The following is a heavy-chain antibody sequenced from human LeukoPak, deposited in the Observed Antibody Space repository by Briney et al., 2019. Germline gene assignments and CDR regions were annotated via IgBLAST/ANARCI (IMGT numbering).Heavy chain of an antibody. Sequence: ASVKVSCKASGYTFTGYYMHWVRQAPGQGLEWMGWINPNSGGTNYAQKFQGRVTMTRDTSISTAYMELSRLRSDDTAVYYCARTLNSGSYEGALSDYWGQGTLVTVSS. J-gene: IGHJ4*02. CDR1: GYTFTGYY. CDR3: ARTLNSGSYEGALSDY. D-gene: IGHD1-26*01. CDR2: INPNSGGT. V-gene: IGHV1-2*02.